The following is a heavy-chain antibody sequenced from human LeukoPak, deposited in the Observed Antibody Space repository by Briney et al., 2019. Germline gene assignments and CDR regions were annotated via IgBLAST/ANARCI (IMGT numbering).Heavy chain of an antibody. D-gene: IGHD3-10*01. CDR1: GFTFSDYA. V-gene: IGHV3-64D*09. CDR2: ISSNGAST. Sequence: GGSLRLSCSASGFTFSDYAMHWVRQAPGKGLEYVSAISSNGASTYYADSMKGRFTISRDNSKNTLYLQMSSLRAEDTAVYYCVKETLWFGELLRYYFDYWGQGTLVTVSS. J-gene: IGHJ4*02. CDR3: VKETLWFGELLRYYFDY.